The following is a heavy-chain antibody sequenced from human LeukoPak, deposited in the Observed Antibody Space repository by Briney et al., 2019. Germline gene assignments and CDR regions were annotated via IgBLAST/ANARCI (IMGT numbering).Heavy chain of an antibody. J-gene: IGHJ4*02. Sequence: ASVKVSCKASGSTFNTYDINWVRQAPGQGLEWMGWINPNSGGTNYAQKFQGRVTMTRDTSISTAYMELSRLRSDDTAVYYCASSIDSSGWFPSYYFDYWGQGTLVTVSS. CDR3: ASSIDSSGWFPSYYFDY. D-gene: IGHD6-19*01. CDR1: GSTFNTYD. CDR2: INPNSGGT. V-gene: IGHV1-2*02.